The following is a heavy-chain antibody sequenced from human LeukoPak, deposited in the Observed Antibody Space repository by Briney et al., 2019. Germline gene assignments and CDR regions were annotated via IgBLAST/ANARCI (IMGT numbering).Heavy chain of an antibody. CDR2: IYSGGST. Sequence: GGSLRLSCAASGFTVSSNYMSWVRQAPGKGLEWVSVIYSGGSTYYADSVKGRFTISRDNAKNSLYLQMNSLRAEDTALYYCAKDRLSGYSYGTFDYWGQGTLVTVSS. V-gene: IGHV3-53*05. CDR3: AKDRLSGYSYGTFDY. CDR1: GFTVSSNY. D-gene: IGHD5-18*01. J-gene: IGHJ4*02.